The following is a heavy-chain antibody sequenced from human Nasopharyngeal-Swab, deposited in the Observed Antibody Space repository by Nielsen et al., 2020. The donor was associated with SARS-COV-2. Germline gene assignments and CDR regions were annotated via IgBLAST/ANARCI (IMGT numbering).Heavy chain of an antibody. CDR2: ISSSGSTI. D-gene: IGHD1-26*01. V-gene: IGHV3-48*03. CDR1: GFTFSSYE. CDR3: AREHGKWELLRLGGYYYYGMDV. Sequence: GESLKISCAASGFTFSSYEMNWVRQAPGKGLEWVSYISSSGSTIYYADSVKGRFTISRDNAKNSLYLQMNNLRAEDTAVYYCAREHGKWELLRLGGYYYYGMDVWGQGTTVTVSS. J-gene: IGHJ6*02.